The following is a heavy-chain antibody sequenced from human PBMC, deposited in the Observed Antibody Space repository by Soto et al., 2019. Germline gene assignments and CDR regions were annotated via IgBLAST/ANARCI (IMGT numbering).Heavy chain of an antibody. Sequence: GRSLRRSSAASGFTVSSSYMRWIRKTPGKGLEWVSLIYSGGSTYYADSVKGRFTVSRDNSKNTLYLQMHSLRAEDTAVYYCAKDRVPNDSSGYYSILTDSWGQGTVVTVSS. V-gene: IGHV3-53*01. CDR3: AKDRVPNDSSGYYSILTDS. D-gene: IGHD3-22*01. J-gene: IGHJ4*02. CDR1: GFTVSSSY. CDR2: IYSGGST.